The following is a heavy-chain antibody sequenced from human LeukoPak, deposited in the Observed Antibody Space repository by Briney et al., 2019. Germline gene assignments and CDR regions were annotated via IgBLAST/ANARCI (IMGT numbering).Heavy chain of an antibody. CDR3: ARVDDYYDSSGYYSWFDP. CDR2: INHSGST. J-gene: IGHJ5*02. CDR1: GGSFSGYY. D-gene: IGHD3-22*01. V-gene: IGHV4-34*01. Sequence: SETLSLTCAVYGGSFSGYYWSWIRQPPGNGLEWFGEINHSGSTNYNPSLKSRVTISVDTSKNQFSLKLSSVTAADTAVYYCARVDDYYDSSGYYSWFDPWGQGTLVTVSS.